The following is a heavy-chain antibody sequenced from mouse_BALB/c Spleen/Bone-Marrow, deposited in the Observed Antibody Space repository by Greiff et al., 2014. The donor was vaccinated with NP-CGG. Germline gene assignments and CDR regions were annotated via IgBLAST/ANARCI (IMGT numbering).Heavy chain of an antibody. CDR1: GFTFSDYY. CDR3: ARDGNFAMDY. Sequence: EVKLMESGGGLMKPGGSLKLSCAVSGFTFSDYYMYWVRQNPEKRLEWVATINDGGSYTYYPDSVKGRFTISRDNAKNNLHLQMSSLKSEDTAMYYCARDGNFAMDYWGQGTSVTVSS. J-gene: IGHJ4*01. D-gene: IGHD2-1*01. CDR2: INDGGSYT. V-gene: IGHV5-4*02.